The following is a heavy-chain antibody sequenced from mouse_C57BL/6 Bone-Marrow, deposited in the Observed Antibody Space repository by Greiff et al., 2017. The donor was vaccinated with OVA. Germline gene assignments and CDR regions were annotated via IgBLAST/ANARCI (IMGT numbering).Heavy chain of an antibody. D-gene: IGHD2-1*01. J-gene: IGHJ4*01. V-gene: IGHV10-1*01. CDR1: GFSFNTYA. CDR3: VSRFYYGNPYAMDY. CDR2: IRSKSNNYAT. Sequence: EVMLVESGGGLVQPKGSLKLSCAASGFSFNTYAMNWVRQAPGKGLEWVARIRSKSNNYATYYADSVKDRFTISRDDSESMLYLQMNNLKTEDTAMYYCVSRFYYGNPYAMDYWGQGTSVTVSS.